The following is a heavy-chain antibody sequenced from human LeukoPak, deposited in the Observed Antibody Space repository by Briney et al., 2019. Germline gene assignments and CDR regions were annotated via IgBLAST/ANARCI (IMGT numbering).Heavy chain of an antibody. CDR2: IRYDGSNK. V-gene: IGHV3-30*02. J-gene: IGHJ3*02. CDR3: AREIGYSSGAEDNALDAFDI. CDR1: GFTFSSYG. D-gene: IGHD6-19*01. Sequence: GGSLRLSCAASGFTFSSYGMHWVRQAPGKGLEWVALIRYDGSNKYYADSVKGRFTISRDNSKNTLYLQMNSLRAEDTAVYYCAREIGYSSGAEDNALDAFDIWGQGTMVTVSS.